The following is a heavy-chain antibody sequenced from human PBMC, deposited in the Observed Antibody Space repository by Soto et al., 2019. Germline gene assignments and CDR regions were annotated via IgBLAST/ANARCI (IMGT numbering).Heavy chain of an antibody. CDR3: ARHNHGFDY. Sequence: GESLKISCKDSGYSFSTNWTAWVRQMPGKGLEWVGVIYCGDSDTRFSPSFQGQVTLSVDKSSNTVYLQWSSLKASDTAMYYCARHNHGFDYWGQGTLVTVSS. V-gene: IGHV5-51*01. J-gene: IGHJ4*02. CDR2: IYCGDSDT. CDR1: GYSFSTNW.